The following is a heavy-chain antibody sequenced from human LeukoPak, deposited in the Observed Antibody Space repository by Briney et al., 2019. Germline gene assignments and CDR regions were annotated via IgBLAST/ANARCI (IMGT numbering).Heavy chain of an antibody. V-gene: IGHV1-69*05. CDR1: GGTFSSYA. CDR2: IIPIFGTA. Sequence: SVKVSCKASGGTFSSYAISWVLQAPGHGLEWMGGIIPIFGTANYAQKFQGRVTITTDESTSTAYMELSSLRSEDTAVYYCARVDLGYSNYGRYYYYMDVWGKGTTVTVSS. CDR3: ARVDLGYSNYGRYYYYMDV. D-gene: IGHD4-11*01. J-gene: IGHJ6*03.